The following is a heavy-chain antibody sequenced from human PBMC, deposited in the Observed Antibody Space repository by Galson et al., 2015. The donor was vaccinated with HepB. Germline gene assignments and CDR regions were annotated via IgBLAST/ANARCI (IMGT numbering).Heavy chain of an antibody. CDR3: ARRFRDVYYYYGMDV. CDR1: GGTFSSYA. Sequence: SVKVSCKASGGTFSSYAISWVRQAPGQGLEWMGGIIPIFGTANCAQKFQGRVTITADESTSTAYMELSSLRSEDTAVYYCARRFRDVYYYYGMDVWGQGTTVTVSS. J-gene: IGHJ6*02. V-gene: IGHV1-69*13. D-gene: IGHD5-24*01. CDR2: IIPIFGTA.